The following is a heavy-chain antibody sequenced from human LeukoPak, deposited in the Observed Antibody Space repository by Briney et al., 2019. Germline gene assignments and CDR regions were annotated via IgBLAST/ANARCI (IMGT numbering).Heavy chain of an antibody. D-gene: IGHD5-18*01. V-gene: IGHV1-18*01. CDR2: VSTSDGKT. CDR1: GYTFNIYD. CDR3: VRGGFSSGYAY. J-gene: IGHJ4*02. Sequence: ASVKVSCKASGYTFNIYDISWVRQAPGQGLEWMGWVSTSDGKTNYAQKVGGRDTMTTDTSTTTAYMELRSLRSDDTAVYYCVRGGFSSGYAYWGQGTLVTVSS.